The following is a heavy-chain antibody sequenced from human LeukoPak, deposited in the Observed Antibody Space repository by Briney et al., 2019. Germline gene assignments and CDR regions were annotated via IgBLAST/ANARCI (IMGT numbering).Heavy chain of an antibody. J-gene: IGHJ4*02. CDR1: GFTFSSYA. V-gene: IGHV3-30-3*02. CDR3: AKHGENYYGSGSYAY. CDR2: ISYDGGNK. Sequence: GGSLRLSCAASGFTFSSYAMHWVRQAPGKGLEWVAIISYDGGNKYCADSVKGRFTISRDNSKNTLYLEMNSLRAEDTAVYYCAKHGENYYGSGSYAYWGQGTLVTVSS. D-gene: IGHD3-10*01.